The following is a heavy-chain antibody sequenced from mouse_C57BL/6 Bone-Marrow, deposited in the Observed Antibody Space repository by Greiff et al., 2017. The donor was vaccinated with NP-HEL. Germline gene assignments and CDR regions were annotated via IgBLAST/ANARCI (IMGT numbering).Heavy chain of an antibody. V-gene: IGHV14-1*01. CDR2: IDPEDGDT. Sequence: EVQLQQSGAELVRPGASVKLSCTASGFNIKDYYMHWVKQRPEQGLEWIGRIDPEDGDTEYAPKFQGKATMTADTSSNTAYLQLSSLTSEDTAVYYCTTCYYGSSSYWYFDVWGTGTTVTVSS. J-gene: IGHJ1*03. D-gene: IGHD1-1*01. CDR1: GFNIKDYY. CDR3: TTCYYGSSSYWYFDV.